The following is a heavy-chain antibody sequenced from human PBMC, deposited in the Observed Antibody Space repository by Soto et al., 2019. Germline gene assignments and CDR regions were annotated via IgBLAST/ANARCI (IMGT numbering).Heavy chain of an antibody. Sequence: GGSLRLSCAASGFTFSSYSMNWVRQAPGKGLEWVSYISSSSSTIYYADSVKGRFTTSRENAKTSLYLQMNSLRDEETAVYYCAILPSYYYDSSGPHLMDVWGQGTTVTVSS. D-gene: IGHD3-22*01. J-gene: IGHJ6*02. CDR1: GFTFSSYS. CDR2: ISSSSSTI. V-gene: IGHV3-48*02. CDR3: AILPSYYYDSSGPHLMDV.